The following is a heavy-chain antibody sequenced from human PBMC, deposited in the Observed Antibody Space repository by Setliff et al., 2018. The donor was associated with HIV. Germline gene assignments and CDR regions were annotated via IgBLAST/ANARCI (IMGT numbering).Heavy chain of an antibody. CDR1: GGSINNYY. D-gene: IGHD3-10*01. CDR2: IDYTGRT. CDR3: ARYRSGDSDISLDQ. V-gene: IGHV4-59*01. Sequence: PSQTLSLTCTVSGGSINNYYWGWIRQPPGKGLEWVGFIDYTGRTSYNPSLKSRVTISAATSKSQFSLKLNSLTTADTAVYYCARYRSGDSDISLDQWGHGALVTVSS. J-gene: IGHJ4*01.